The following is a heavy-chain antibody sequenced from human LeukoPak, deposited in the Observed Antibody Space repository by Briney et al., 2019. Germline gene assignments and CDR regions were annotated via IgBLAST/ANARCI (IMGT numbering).Heavy chain of an antibody. V-gene: IGHV4-59*12. CDR1: GGSISSYY. Sequence: PSETLSLTCTVSGGSISSYYWSWIRQPPGKGLEWIGYIYYSGSTNYNPSLKSRVTISVDTSKNQFSLKLSSVTAADTAVYYCARAPYNWNSRPNWFDPWGQGTLVTVSS. CDR3: ARAPYNWNSRPNWFDP. CDR2: IYYSGST. D-gene: IGHD1-7*01. J-gene: IGHJ5*02.